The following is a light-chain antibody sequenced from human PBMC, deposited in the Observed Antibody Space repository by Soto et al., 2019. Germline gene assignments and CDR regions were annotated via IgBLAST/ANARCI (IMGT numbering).Light chain of an antibody. V-gene: IGLV2-14*01. CDR2: DVS. J-gene: IGLJ1*01. CDR3: SSYTSSSTRV. CDR1: SSDVGGYNY. Sequence: QSALTQPASVSGSPGQSITISCTGTSSDVGGYNYVSWYQQHPGKAPKLMIYDVSNRPSGVSTRFSGSKSANTASLTISGLQAEDEADYYCSSYTSSSTRVFGTGTKLTVL.